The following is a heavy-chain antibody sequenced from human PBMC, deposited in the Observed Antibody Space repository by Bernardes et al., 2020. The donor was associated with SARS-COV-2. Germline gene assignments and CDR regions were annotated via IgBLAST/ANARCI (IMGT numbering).Heavy chain of an antibody. CDR3: ARAGDYRFTY. CDR1: GFTFSDYW. D-gene: IGHD4-17*01. J-gene: IGHJ4*02. V-gene: IGHV3-74*01. CDR2: INTDGSTT. Sequence: GGSLRLSCATSGFTFSDYWMHWVRQAPGEGLVWVSRINTDGSTTNYADSVTGRFTISRDNARNTVYLQMNSLRADDTAVYYCARAGDYRFTYWGQGTWSPSPQ.